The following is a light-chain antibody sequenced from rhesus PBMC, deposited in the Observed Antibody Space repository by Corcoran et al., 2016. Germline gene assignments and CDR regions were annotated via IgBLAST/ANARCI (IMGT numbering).Light chain of an antibody. CDR1: QSVSSY. CDR3: LQSSNWPRT. CDR2: GAS. J-gene: IGKJ1*01. Sequence: EIVMTQSPATLALSPGERATLSCRASQSVSSYLAWYQQKPGQAPRLLINGASSRATGIPDRFSGGWSGTEFTLTISSLEPGDVGVYFCLQSSNWPRTFGQGTKVEIK. V-gene: IGKV3-24*04.